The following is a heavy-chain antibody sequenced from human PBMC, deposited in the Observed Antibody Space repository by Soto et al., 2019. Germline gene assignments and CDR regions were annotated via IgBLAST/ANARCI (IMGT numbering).Heavy chain of an antibody. J-gene: IGHJ6*04. CDR3: ARVGGSSSPAAPLDV. V-gene: IGHV4-39*01. D-gene: IGHD2-15*01. Sequence: PSETLSLTCTVSDGSISSSSYYWGWIRQPPGKGLEWIGSIYYSGSTYYNPSLKRRVTISVDTSKNQFSLKLSSVTAADTAVYYCARVGGSSSPAAPLDVWGKGTTVTVSS. CDR1: DGSISSSSYY. CDR2: IYYSGST.